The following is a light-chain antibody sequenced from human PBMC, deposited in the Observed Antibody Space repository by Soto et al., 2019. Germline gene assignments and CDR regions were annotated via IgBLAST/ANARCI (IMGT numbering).Light chain of an antibody. V-gene: IGKV3-20*01. Sequence: EVVLTQSPGTLSLSLGKRATLSCRASQTISSNYLAWYQQKPGQAPRLLIYGASSRATGVPDRFSGSGSGTDFTLTISRLEPEDFAVYYCQQLGTFGQGTK. J-gene: IGKJ1*01. CDR2: GAS. CDR3: QQLGT. CDR1: QTISSNY.